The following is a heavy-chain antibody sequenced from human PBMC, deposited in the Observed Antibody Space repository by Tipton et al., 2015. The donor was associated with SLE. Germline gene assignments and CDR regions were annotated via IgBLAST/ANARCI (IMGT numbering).Heavy chain of an antibody. D-gene: IGHD6-13*01. CDR1: GGSFSGYY. CDR2: INHSGST. V-gene: IGHV4-34*01. Sequence: GLVKPSETLSLTCAVYGGSFSGYYWSWIRQPPGKGLEWIGEINHSGSTNYNPSLKSRVTISVDTSKNQFSLKLSSVTAADTAVYYCARAYLPGSWGPRVGMDVWGQGTTVTVSS. J-gene: IGHJ6*02. CDR3: ARAYLPGSWGPRVGMDV.